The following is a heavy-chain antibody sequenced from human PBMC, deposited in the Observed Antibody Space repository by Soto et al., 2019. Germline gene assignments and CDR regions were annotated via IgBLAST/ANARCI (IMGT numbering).Heavy chain of an antibody. CDR1: GGSLSCYY. V-gene: IGHV4-34*01. Sequence: TSLTLSLTCAVNGGSLSCYYSSWIRQSPGKGLEWIGEINHRGSSDYNPSLKSRVTISIDASKNHVTLELTSVTAADTAVYYCARSDNRNSLYGVDVWGQGTAVTVSS. CDR2: INHRGSS. CDR3: ARSDNRNSLYGVDV. D-gene: IGHD1-7*01. J-gene: IGHJ6*02.